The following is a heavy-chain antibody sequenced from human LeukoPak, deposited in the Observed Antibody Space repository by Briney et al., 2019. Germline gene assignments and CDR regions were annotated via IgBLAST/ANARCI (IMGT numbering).Heavy chain of an antibody. CDR3: ASLAVAGSYEAFDI. CDR1: GGSISSHY. CDR2: IYYSGST. J-gene: IGHJ3*02. V-gene: IGHV4-59*08. D-gene: IGHD6-19*01. Sequence: SETLSLTCTVSGGSISSHYWSWIRQPPGKGLEWIGYIYYSGSTNYNPSLKSRVTISVDTSKNQFSLKLSSVTAADTAVYYCASLAVAGSYEAFDIWGQGTMVTVSS.